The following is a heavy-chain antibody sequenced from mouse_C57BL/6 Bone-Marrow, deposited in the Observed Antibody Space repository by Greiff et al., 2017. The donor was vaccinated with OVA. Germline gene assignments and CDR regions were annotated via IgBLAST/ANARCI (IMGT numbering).Heavy chain of an antibody. CDR3: ARDGNYCGSSWAMDY. Sequence: EVQRVESGGGLVKPGGSLKLSCAASGFTFSSYAMPWVRQTPEKRLEWVANISDGGSYTYYPDTVKGRFTISRDNAKNTLYLQMSHLKSEDTAMYYYARDGNYCGSSWAMDYWGQGTSVTVST. CDR1: GFTFSSYA. D-gene: IGHD1-1*01. J-gene: IGHJ4*01. CDR2: ISDGGSYT. V-gene: IGHV5-4*01.